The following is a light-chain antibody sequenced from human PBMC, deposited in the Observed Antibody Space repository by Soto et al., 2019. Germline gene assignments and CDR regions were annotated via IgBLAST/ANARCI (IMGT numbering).Light chain of an antibody. CDR1: QGIGVW. J-gene: IGKJ3*01. Sequence: DIQMTQSPSYVSASVGDRFTITFRASQGIGVWLAWYQQKPGKAPDLLIYAASHLHSGVPSRFSGSGSGTDFTLTISSLQPEDFATYFCQQANSLPLTFGPGTKVDIK. CDR2: AAS. V-gene: IGKV1-12*01. CDR3: QQANSLPLT.